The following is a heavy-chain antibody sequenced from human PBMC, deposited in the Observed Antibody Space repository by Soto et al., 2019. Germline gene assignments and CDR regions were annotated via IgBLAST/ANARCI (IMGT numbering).Heavy chain of an antibody. CDR3: VRGDSYGPYTSYYYGMEV. CDR1: GFTFNNFW. V-gene: IGHV3-74*01. J-gene: IGHJ6*04. CDR2: INSDGSST. D-gene: IGHD5-18*01. Sequence: GGSLRLSCAASGFTFNNFWMHWVRQAPGKGLVWVSRINSDGSSTNYAESVKGRSTISRDNAKNTLYLQMISLRAEDTAVYYCVRGDSYGPYTSYYYGMEVWGKGPTVTVST.